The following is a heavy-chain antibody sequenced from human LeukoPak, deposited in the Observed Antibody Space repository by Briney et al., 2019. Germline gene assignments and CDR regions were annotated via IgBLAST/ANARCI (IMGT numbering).Heavy chain of an antibody. J-gene: IGHJ4*02. CDR2: IQYDGSNK. V-gene: IGHV3-30*02. D-gene: IGHD6-13*01. Sequence: GGSLRLSCAASGFTFSNYGMHWVRQAPGKGLEWVAFIQYDGSNKYYADSVKGRFTISRDNSKNTLYLQMNSLRAEDTAVYYCARDFMRPAAGRIGGFDYWGQGTLVTVSS. CDR1: GFTFSNYG. CDR3: ARDFMRPAAGRIGGFDY.